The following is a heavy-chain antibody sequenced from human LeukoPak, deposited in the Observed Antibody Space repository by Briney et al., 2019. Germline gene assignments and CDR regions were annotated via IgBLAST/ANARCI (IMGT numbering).Heavy chain of an antibody. CDR2: IYYSGST. V-gene: IGHV4-39*07. D-gene: IGHD6-13*01. CDR3: ARTDSSSWSNDAFDI. Sequence: SETLSLTCTVSGGSISSSSYYWGWIRQPPGKGLEWIGSIYYSGSTNYNPSLKSRVTISVDTSKNQFSLKLSSVTAADTAVYYCARTDSSSWSNDAFDIWGQGTMVTVSS. J-gene: IGHJ3*02. CDR1: GGSISSSSYY.